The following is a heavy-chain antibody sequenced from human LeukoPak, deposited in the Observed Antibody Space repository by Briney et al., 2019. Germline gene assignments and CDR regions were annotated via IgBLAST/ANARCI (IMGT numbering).Heavy chain of an antibody. CDR3: AREVYCCCTSCHKDY. Sequence: ASVKVSCKASGYTFTSYYINWVPQATGKGLECMGWSSPTSGNTSYAQKFQGRVNITRNTFIRTAYMELGSLRSVDTAVYYCAREVYCCCTSCHKDYWGKGTLVTVSS. J-gene: IGHJ4*02. CDR2: SSPTSGNT. CDR1: GYTFTSYY. D-gene: IGHD2-2*01. V-gene: IGHV1-8*03.